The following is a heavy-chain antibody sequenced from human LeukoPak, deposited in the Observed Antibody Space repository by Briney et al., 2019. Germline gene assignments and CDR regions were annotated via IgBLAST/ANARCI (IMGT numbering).Heavy chain of an antibody. V-gene: IGHV3-11*01. CDR1: GFTFCDYN. D-gene: IGHD2-15*01. CDR3: ARVLRYCSGGNCYSGGLGYMDV. Sequence: GGSLRLSCAASGFTFCDYNMRWIRQAPGKGLEWVSSISRSGSTKYYADSVKGRSTISRDNAKNSLFLQMNSLRAEDTAVYYCARVLRYCSGGNCYSGGLGYMDVWGKGTTVTISS. CDR2: ISRSGSTK. J-gene: IGHJ6*03.